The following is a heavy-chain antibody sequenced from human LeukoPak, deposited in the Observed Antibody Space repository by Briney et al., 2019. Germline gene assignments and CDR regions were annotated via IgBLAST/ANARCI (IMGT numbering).Heavy chain of an antibody. D-gene: IGHD3-10*01. Sequence: SETLSLTCTVAGGSISSSSYYWGWIRQPPGKGLEWIGSIYYSGSTNYNPSLKSRVTISVDTSKNQFSLKLSSVTAADTAVYYCARSMVRGVIYFDYWGQGTLVTVSS. J-gene: IGHJ4*02. CDR3: ARSMVRGVIYFDY. CDR1: GGSISSSSYY. CDR2: IYYSGST. V-gene: IGHV4-39*07.